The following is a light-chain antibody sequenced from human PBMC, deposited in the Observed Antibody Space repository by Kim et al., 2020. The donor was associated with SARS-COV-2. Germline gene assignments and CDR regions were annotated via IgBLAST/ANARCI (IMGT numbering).Light chain of an antibody. Sequence: EIVLTQSPGTLSLSPGERATLSCRASRNISSSYLAWCQQRPGQAPRLLFYGASSRATGIPDRFSGSGSGTDFTLTISRLEPEDFAVYYCQQYGGSPLWAFGQGTKVDIK. CDR1: RNISSSY. CDR2: GAS. J-gene: IGKJ1*01. V-gene: IGKV3-20*01. CDR3: QQYGGSPLWA.